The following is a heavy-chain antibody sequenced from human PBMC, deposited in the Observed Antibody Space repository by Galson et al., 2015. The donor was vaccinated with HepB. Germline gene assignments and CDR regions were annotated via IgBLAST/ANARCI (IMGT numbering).Heavy chain of an antibody. Sequence: SVKVSCKASGYTFTGYYMHWVRQAPGQGLEWMGRINPNSGGTNYAQKFQGRVTMTRDTSISTAYMELSRLRSDDTAVYYCARDGRDCSGGSCYGGWFDPWGQGTLVTVSS. J-gene: IGHJ5*02. D-gene: IGHD2-15*01. CDR1: GYTFTGYY. CDR2: INPNSGGT. CDR3: ARDGRDCSGGSCYGGWFDP. V-gene: IGHV1-2*06.